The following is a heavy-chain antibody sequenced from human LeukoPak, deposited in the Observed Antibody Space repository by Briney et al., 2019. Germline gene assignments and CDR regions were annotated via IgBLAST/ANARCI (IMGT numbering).Heavy chain of an antibody. D-gene: IGHD4-17*01. CDR2: ISGSGGST. J-gene: IGHJ4*02. V-gene: IGHV3-23*01. Sequence: PGGSLRLSCAASGFTFSNAWMSWVRQAPGKGLEWVSAISGSGGSTYYADSVKGRFTISRDNSKNTLYLQMNSLRAEDTAVYYCAKQTTVTTYFDYWGQGTLVTVSS. CDR3: AKQTTVTTYFDY. CDR1: GFTFSNAW.